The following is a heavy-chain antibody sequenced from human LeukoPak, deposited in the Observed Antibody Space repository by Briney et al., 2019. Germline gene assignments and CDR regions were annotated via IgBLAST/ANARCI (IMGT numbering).Heavy chain of an antibody. V-gene: IGHV3-9*01. CDR1: GFTFEDYA. CDR2: ISWNSDSI. D-gene: IGHD6-19*01. CDR3: AKGRRIAVAEDYYGMDV. J-gene: IGHJ6*02. Sequence: GGSLRLSCAASGFTFEDYAMHWGRQAPGKGLEWVSGISWNSDSIGYADSVKGRFTISRDNAKNSLYLQMNSLRAEDTALYYCAKGRRIAVAEDYYGMDVWGQGTTVTVSS.